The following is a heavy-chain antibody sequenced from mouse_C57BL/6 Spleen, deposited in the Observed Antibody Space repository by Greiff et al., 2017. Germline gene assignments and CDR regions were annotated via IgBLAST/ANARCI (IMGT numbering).Heavy chain of an antibody. CDR1: GYTFTNYW. J-gene: IGHJ1*03. CDR3: ITTVVATDWYFDV. D-gene: IGHD1-1*01. Sequence: QVQLQQSGAELVRPGTSVKMSCKASGYTFTNYWIGWAKQRPGHGLEWIGDIYPGGGYTNYNEKFKGKATLTADKSSSTAYMQFSSLTSEDSAIYYCITTVVATDWYFDVWGTGTTVTVSS. CDR2: IYPGGGYT. V-gene: IGHV1-63*01.